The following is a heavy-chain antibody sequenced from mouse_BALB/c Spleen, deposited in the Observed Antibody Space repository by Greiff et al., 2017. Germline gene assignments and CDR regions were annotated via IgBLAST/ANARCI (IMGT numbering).Heavy chain of an antibody. Sequence: KQPGSELVRPGASVKLSCKASGYTFTSYWMHWVKQRHGQGLEWIGNIYPGSGSTNYDEKFKSKGTLTVDTSSSTAYMHLSSLTSEDSAVYYCTRDGYDVGFAYWGQGTLVTVSA. D-gene: IGHD2-2*01. CDR3: TRDGYDVGFAY. V-gene: IGHV1S22*01. CDR2: IYPGSGST. CDR1: GYTFTSYW. J-gene: IGHJ3*01.